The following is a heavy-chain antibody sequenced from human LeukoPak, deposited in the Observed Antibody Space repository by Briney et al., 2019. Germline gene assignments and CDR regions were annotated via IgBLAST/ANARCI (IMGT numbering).Heavy chain of an antibody. J-gene: IGHJ4*02. CDR3: TTKVTRGNSGDDYDD. CDR2: ISSDGNDK. CDR1: GGTFRSYG. D-gene: IGHD5-12*01. Sequence: GGSLRHSCAVSGGTFRSYGMHWGRQAPGGGLQWVALISSDGNDKLYGASVRGRVNISRDDSKSKLYLQMNSLRAEDTAVYYCTTKVTRGNSGDDYDDWGQGPVVSVSS. V-gene: IGHV3-30*03.